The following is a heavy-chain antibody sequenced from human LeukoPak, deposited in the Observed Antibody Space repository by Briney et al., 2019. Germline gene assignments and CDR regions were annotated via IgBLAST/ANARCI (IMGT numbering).Heavy chain of an antibody. Sequence: PSETLSLTCTVSGGSISSGDYYWSWIRQPTGTGLEWIGYIYYSGSTYYNPSLKSRVTISVDTSKNQFSLKLSSVTAADTAVYYCTRGASIRYYYYYYGMDVWGQGTTVTVSS. CDR2: IYYSGST. J-gene: IGHJ6*02. V-gene: IGHV4-30-4*01. CDR1: GGSISSGDYY. CDR3: TRGASIRYYYYYYGMDV.